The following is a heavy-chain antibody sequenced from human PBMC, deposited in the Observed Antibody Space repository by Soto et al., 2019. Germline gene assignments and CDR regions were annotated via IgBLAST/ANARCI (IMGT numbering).Heavy chain of an antibody. J-gene: IGHJ5*02. CDR3: ARSVFP. CDR1: GGSISSGGYY. CDR2: IYYSKST. V-gene: IGHV4-31*03. Sequence: QVQLQESGPGLVKPSQTLSLTCTVSGGSISSGGYYWSWIRHHTGKGLEWIGYIYYSKSTYYKPPLKSRATISLDTAKNQFSLKLTSVTAADTAVYYCARSVFPWGQGTLVTVSS.